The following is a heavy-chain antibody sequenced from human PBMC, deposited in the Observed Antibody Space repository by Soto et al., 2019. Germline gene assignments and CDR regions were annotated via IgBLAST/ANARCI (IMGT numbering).Heavy chain of an antibody. CDR1: GFAFSSYG. CDR2: ISYDGSLQ. V-gene: IGHV3-30*03. Sequence: QAQLVESGGGVVQPGRSLRLSCAASGFAFSSYGMHWVRQAPGTGLEWVAVISYDGSLQHYADSVKGRFTISRDNSKNMVLLKMSSLRAEDTAVYYCVSDRGYGHASVPYSWGQGTLVSVSP. D-gene: IGHD5-18*01. CDR3: VSDRGYGHASVPYS. J-gene: IGHJ4*02.